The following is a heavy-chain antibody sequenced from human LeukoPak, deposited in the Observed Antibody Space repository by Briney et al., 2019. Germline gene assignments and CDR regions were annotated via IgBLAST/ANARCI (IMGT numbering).Heavy chain of an antibody. CDR2: ISGSGAGT. CDR1: GFTFGSYA. V-gene: IGHV3-23*01. Sequence: GGSLRLSCAASGFTFGSYALSWVRQAPGKGLEWVSVISGSGAGTYNADSAKGRFTISRDSTKNTLYLQMNSLRAEDTAVYYCAKATQQMALYFDSWGQGTLVTVSS. D-gene: IGHD6-13*01. CDR3: AKATQQMALYFDS. J-gene: IGHJ4*02.